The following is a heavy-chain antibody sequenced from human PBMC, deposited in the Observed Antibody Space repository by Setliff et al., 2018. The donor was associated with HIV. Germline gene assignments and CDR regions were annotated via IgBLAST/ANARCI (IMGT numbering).Heavy chain of an antibody. V-gene: IGHV3-23*01. CDR3: AKLLSRGHSGSFGDF. D-gene: IGHD5-12*01. CDR1: GFIFRTYA. Sequence: GGSLRLSCAASGFIFRTYAMSWVRQAPGKGLEWVSVIGDSDGSTYYADSVKGRFSISRDNSENTLQLHMSSLRAEDTAMYYCAKLLSRGHSGSFGDFWGQGSLVTVSS. CDR2: IGDSDGST. J-gene: IGHJ4*02.